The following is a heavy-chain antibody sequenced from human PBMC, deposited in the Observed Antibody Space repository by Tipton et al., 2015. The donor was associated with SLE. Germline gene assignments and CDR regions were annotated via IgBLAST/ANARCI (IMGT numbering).Heavy chain of an antibody. CDR2: IYYSGST. CDR3: ARHEYYDFGSGYSHWYFDL. CDR1: GGSISSSSYY. V-gene: IGHV4-39*01. J-gene: IGHJ2*01. D-gene: IGHD3-3*01. Sequence: LRLSCTVSGGSISSSSYYWGWIRQPPGKGLEWIGSIYYSGSTYYNPSLKSRVTISVDTSKNQFSLKLSSVTAADTAVYYCARHEYYDFGSGYSHWYFDLWGRGTLVTVSS.